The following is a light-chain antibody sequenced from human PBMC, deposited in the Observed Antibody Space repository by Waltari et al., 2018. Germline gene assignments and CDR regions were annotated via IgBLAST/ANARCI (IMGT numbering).Light chain of an antibody. J-gene: IGKJ1*01. V-gene: IGKV3-20*01. CDR2: DAY. CDR1: PSIGKY. CDR3: QHYVRLPVT. Sequence: DIVLRQFPGTLSLSEWERATPSCRARPSIGKYLAWYQLRPGQAPRLLIYDAYIRAAGIPDRFSGSGSGTDFSLTISRLEPEDFAMYYCQHYVRLPVTFGQGTKVEIK.